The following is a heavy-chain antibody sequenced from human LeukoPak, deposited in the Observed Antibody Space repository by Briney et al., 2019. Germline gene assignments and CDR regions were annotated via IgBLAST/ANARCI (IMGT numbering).Heavy chain of an antibody. J-gene: IGHJ6*02. D-gene: IGHD1-26*01. CDR3: ARDLRYSGSSGLPVYYYYGMDV. Sequence: PGGSLRLSCAASGFTFSSYSMNWVRQAPGKGLEWVSSISSSSSYIYYADSVKGRFTISRDNAKNSLYLQMNSLRAEDTAVYYCARDLRYSGSSGLPVYYYYGMDVWGQGTTVTVSS. CDR2: ISSSSSYI. V-gene: IGHV3-21*01. CDR1: GFTFSSYS.